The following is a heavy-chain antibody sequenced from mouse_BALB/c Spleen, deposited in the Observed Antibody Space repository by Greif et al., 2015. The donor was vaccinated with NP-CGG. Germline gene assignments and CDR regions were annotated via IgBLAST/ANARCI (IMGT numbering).Heavy chain of an antibody. CDR1: GYSITSDYA. J-gene: IGHJ2*01. Sequence: EVQLVESGPGLVKPSQSLSLTCTVTGYSITSDYAWNWIRQFPGNKLEWMGYTSYSGSTSYNPSLKSRISITRDTSKNQFFLQLNSVTTEDTATYYCARSTLYYYGSSYWPFDYWGQGTTLTVSS. CDR2: TSYSGST. V-gene: IGHV3-2*02. CDR3: ARSTLYYYGSSYWPFDY. D-gene: IGHD1-1*01.